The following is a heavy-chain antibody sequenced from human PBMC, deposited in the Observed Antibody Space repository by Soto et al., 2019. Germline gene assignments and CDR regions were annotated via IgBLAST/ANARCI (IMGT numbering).Heavy chain of an antibody. J-gene: IGHJ6*02. Sequence: QVQLVESGGGVVQPGTSLRLSCAASGFIFSTNGMYWVRQAPGKGLEWVALISDDGRNGWHADSVKGRFTISRDISKKTLFLQMDRLRTEDKAVYYCAKLSHSGWHHHFYGMDVWGQGTTVTVSS. V-gene: IGHV3-30*18. CDR2: ISDDGRNG. D-gene: IGHD6-19*01. CDR1: GFIFSTNG. CDR3: AKLSHSGWHHHFYGMDV.